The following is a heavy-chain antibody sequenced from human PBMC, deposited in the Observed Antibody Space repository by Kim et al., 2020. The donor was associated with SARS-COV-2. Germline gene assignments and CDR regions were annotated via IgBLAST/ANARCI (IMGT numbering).Heavy chain of an antibody. D-gene: IGHD3-22*01. CDR3: ARVPPYYGGYYYGMDV. CDR2: INPNSGGT. J-gene: IGHJ6*02. CDR1: GYTFTGYY. Sequence: ASVKVSCKAXGYTFTGYYMDWVRQAPGQGLEWMGRINPNSGGTNYAQKFQGRVTMTRDTSISTAYMELSRLRSDDTAVYYCARVPPYYGGYYYGMDVWGQGTTVTVSS. V-gene: IGHV1-2*06.